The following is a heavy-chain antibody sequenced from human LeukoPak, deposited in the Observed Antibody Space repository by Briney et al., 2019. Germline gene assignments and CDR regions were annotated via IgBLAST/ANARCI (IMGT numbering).Heavy chain of an antibody. J-gene: IGHJ4*02. Sequence: GGSLRLSCAASGFTFSDYFMSWIRQAPGKGLEWVSYISSSGSTIYYADSVKGRFTISRDNARNSLYLQMNSLRAEDTAVYYCARDHWNDGEDYWGQGTPVTVSS. CDR1: GFTFSDYF. CDR3: ARDHWNDGEDY. V-gene: IGHV3-11*04. CDR2: ISSSGSTI. D-gene: IGHD1-1*01.